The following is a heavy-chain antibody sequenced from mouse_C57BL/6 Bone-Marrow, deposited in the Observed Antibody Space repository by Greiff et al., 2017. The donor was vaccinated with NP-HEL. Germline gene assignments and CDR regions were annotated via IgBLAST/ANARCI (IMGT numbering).Heavy chain of an antibody. CDR1: GFTFSDYG. J-gene: IGHJ4*01. CDR3: ARSSYYSNPSYAMDY. CDR2: ISSGSSTI. D-gene: IGHD2-5*01. V-gene: IGHV5-17*01. Sequence: EVKVVESGGGLVKPGGSLKLSCAASGFTFSDYGMHWVRQAPEKGLEWVAYISSGSSTIYYADTVKGRFTISRDNAKNTLFLQMTSLRSEDTAMYYCARSSYYSNPSYAMDYWGQGTSVTVSS.